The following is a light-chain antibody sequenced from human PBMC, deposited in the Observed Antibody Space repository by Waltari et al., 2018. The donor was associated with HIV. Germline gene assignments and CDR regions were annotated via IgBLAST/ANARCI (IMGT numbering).Light chain of an antibody. CDR1: SSNIGNNF. CDR2: EHS. CDR3: GAWDTRLSIVI. Sequence: QSVLTQPPSVSAAPGQKVSISCSGSSSNIGNNFVSWYQQLPGAAPRRLIYEHSFRPSGIPGRCSGSKSVTSATLDISGLQTGDEATYFCGAWDTRLSIVIFGGGTKLTVL. V-gene: IGLV1-51*01. J-gene: IGLJ2*01.